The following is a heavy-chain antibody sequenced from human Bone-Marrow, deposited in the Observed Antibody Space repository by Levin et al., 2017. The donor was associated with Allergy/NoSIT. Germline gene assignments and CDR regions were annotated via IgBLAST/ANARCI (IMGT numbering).Heavy chain of an antibody. CDR3: AHNFVASRPFDF. Sequence: SGPTLVKPSQTLALTCSFSGFSLTTSGVGLAWIRQPPGKALEWLALIHWDDDKHYNPALRSRLTITKDPSKDQVVLTMTNMDPVDTARYFCAHNFVASRPFDFWGQGMLVTVSS. CDR1: GFSLTTSGVG. CDR2: IHWDDDK. J-gene: IGHJ4*02. V-gene: IGHV2-5*02. D-gene: IGHD5-12*01.